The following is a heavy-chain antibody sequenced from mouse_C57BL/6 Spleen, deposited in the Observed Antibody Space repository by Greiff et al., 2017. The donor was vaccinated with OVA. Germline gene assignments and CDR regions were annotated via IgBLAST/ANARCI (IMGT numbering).Heavy chain of an antibody. CDR1: FFPLPVSF. Sequence: PLLQSGAYLVPPWASVPLSCTASFFPLPVSFMHWVMPRPDQGLAWIGRIDPEDGETKYAPKFQGKATITADTSSNTSYLQLSSLTSEDTAVYYCARTAVATENYWGQGTTLTVSS. CDR2: IDPEDGET. J-gene: IGHJ2*01. V-gene: IGHV14-2*01. CDR3: ARTAVATENY. D-gene: IGHD1-1*01.